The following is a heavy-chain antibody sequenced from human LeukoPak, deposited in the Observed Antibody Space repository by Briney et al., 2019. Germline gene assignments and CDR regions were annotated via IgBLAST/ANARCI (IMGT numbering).Heavy chain of an antibody. D-gene: IGHD1-26*01. Sequence: GGSLRLSCSASGFTFKSYAMHWVRQAPGKGLEWVAVIWYDGSNKYYADSVKGRFTISRDNSKNTLYLQMNSLRAEDTAVYYCARVSRERLGDAFDIWGQGTMVTVSS. CDR3: ARVSRERLGDAFDI. V-gene: IGHV3-33*08. J-gene: IGHJ3*02. CDR2: IWYDGSNK. CDR1: GFTFKSYA.